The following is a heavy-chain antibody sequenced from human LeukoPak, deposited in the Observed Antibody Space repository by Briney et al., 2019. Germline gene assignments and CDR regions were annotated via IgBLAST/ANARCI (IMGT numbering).Heavy chain of an antibody. CDR3: ARGPSYNWNVKGAFDI. J-gene: IGHJ3*02. CDR2: IFYTGST. D-gene: IGHD1-20*01. Sequence: SETLSLTCTVSGASVSSSSYYWEWIRQPPGKGLEWVGSIFYTGSTNYNPSLKSRVTISVDTSKNQFSLKLSSVTAADTAVYYCARGPSYNWNVKGAFDIWGQGTMVTVSS. CDR1: GASVSSSSYY. V-gene: IGHV4-39*07.